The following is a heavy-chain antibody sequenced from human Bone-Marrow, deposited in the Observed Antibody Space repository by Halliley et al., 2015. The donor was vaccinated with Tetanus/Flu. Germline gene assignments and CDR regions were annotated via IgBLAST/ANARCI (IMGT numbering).Heavy chain of an antibody. CDR1: GYSISIGYF. CDR3: ARGVSGDGTLDY. D-gene: IGHD2-8*01. CDR2: IDHSGGA. Sequence: LRLSCAVSGYSISIGYFWGWIRRPPGQGLEWIGSIDHSGGAYYNPSLKSRVTISVDTSKNQFSLKLSSVTAADTAVYYSARGVSGDGTLDYWGQGTPVTVSS. V-gene: IGHV4-38-2*01. J-gene: IGHJ4*02.